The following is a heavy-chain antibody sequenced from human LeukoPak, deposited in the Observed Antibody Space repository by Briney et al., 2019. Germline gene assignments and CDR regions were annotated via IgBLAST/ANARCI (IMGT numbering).Heavy chain of an antibody. CDR1: GGSISSSSYY. V-gene: IGHV4-39*01. CDR3: ARQGAQSWYGDLMDAFDI. J-gene: IGHJ3*02. CDR2: IYYSGST. D-gene: IGHD6-13*01. Sequence: PSETLSLTCTVSGGSISSSSYYWGWIRQPPGKGLEWIGSIYYSGSTYYNPSLKSRVTISVDTSKNQFSLKLSSVTAADTAVYYCARQGAQSWYGDLMDAFDIWGQGTMVTVSS.